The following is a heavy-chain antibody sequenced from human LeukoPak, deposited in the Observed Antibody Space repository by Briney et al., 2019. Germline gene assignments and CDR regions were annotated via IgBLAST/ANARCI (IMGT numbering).Heavy chain of an antibody. CDR1: GGSISSYY. Sequence: SETLSLTCTVSGGSISSYYWSCIRQPPGKGLEWIGYIYYSGSTNYNPSLKSRVTISVDTSKNQFSLKLSSVAAADTAVYYCARVINGDPRGSCWYWGAFDIWGQGTMVTVSS. CDR3: ARVINGDPRGSCWYWGAFDI. V-gene: IGHV4-59*01. D-gene: IGHD6-19*01. CDR2: IYYSGST. J-gene: IGHJ3*02.